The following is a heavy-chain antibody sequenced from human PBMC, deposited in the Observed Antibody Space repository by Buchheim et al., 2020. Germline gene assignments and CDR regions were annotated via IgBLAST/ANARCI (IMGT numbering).Heavy chain of an antibody. CDR1: GFTFSSYG. CDR3: ARDLRGMDV. V-gene: IGHV3-33*01. J-gene: IGHJ6*02. CDR2: IWYDGSNI. Sequence: QVQLVESGGGVVQPGRSLRLSCAASGFTFSSYGMHWGRQAPGKGLEWVAVIWYDGSNIYYADSVKGRFTISSDNYKNTQYLQMNSLRAEDTAVYYCARDLRGMDVWGQGTT.